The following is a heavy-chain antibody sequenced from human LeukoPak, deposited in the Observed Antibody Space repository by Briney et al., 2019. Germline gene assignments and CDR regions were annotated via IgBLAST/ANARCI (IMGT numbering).Heavy chain of an antibody. V-gene: IGHV3-64*01. CDR1: GFTFSSYA. CDR3: ARMAVAGRYYYYGMDV. Sequence: GRSLRLSCAASGFTFSSYAMHWVRQAPGKGLEYVSAISSNGGSTYYANSVKGRFTISRDNSKNTLYLQMGGLRAEDMAVYYCARMAVAGRYYYYGMDVWGQGTTVTVSS. CDR2: ISSNGGST. D-gene: IGHD6-19*01. J-gene: IGHJ6*02.